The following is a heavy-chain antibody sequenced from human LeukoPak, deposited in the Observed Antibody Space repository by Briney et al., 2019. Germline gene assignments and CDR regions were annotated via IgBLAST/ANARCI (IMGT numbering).Heavy chain of an antibody. CDR2: INHSGST. Sequence: KASQTLSLTCAVSGGSISSGGYSWSWIRQPPGKGLEWIGEINHSGSTNYNPSLKSRVTISVDTSKNQFSLKLSSVTAADTAVYYCASGPGATVTTAHTAHYNWFDPWGQGTLVTVSS. D-gene: IGHD4-11*01. CDR3: ASGPGATVTTAHTAHYNWFDP. CDR1: GGSISSGGYS. V-gene: IGHV4-30-2*01. J-gene: IGHJ5*02.